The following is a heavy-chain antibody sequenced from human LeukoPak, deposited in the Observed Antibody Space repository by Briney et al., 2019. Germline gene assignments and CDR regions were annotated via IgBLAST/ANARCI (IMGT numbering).Heavy chain of an antibody. CDR1: GFTFANYG. V-gene: IGHV3-33*01. CDR3: AREEGRSPGSSSGH. D-gene: IGHD1-1*01. Sequence: GRSLRLPCAASGFTFANYGMHWVRQAPGKGLEWLALIWHDDSKRKYADSVKGRFTISRDNSKDTLYLQMDSLRVEDTAVYYCAREEGRSPGSSSGHWGQGTLVAVSS. J-gene: IGHJ4*02. CDR2: IWHDDSKR.